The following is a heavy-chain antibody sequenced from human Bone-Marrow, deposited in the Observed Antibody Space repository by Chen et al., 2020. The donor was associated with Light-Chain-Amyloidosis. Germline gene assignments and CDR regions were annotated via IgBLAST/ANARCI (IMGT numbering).Heavy chain of an antibody. D-gene: IGHD5-12*01. J-gene: IGHJ4*02. Sequence: QVQLQQWGAGLLKPSETLSLTCAVYGGSFSGYYWSWIRQPPGKGLEWIGEINHSGSTNYNPSLKSRVTISVDTSKNQFSLKLSSVTAADTAVYYCARGLLKTYGGYTSGKTYLDYWGQGTLVTVSS. V-gene: IGHV4-34*01. CDR2: INHSGST. CDR3: ARGLLKTYGGYTSGKTYLDY. CDR1: GGSFSGYY.